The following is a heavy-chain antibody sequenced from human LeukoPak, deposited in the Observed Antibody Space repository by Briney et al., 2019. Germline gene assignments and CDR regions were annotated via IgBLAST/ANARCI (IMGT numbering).Heavy chain of an antibody. D-gene: IGHD3-10*01. V-gene: IGHV4-39*01. J-gene: IGHJ4*02. CDR1: GGSISSSNYY. Sequence: PSETLSLTCTVSGGSISSSNYYWGWIRQPPGKGLEWIGSIYYSGSTYDNPSLKSRVTISVDTSKNRFSLKLSSVTAADTAVYYCARQNWNYFQHPDEFDYWGQGTLVTVSS. CDR2: IYYSGST. CDR3: ARQNWNYFQHPDEFDY.